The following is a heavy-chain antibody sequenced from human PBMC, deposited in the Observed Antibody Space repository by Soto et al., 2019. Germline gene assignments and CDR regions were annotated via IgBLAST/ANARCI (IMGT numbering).Heavy chain of an antibody. CDR1: GGTFSSYA. V-gene: IGHV1-69*01. J-gene: IGHJ4*02. CDR2: IIPIFGTA. Sequence: QVQLVQSGAEVKKPGSSVKVSCKASGGTFSSYAISWVRQAPGQGLEWMGGIIPIFGTANYAQKFQGRVTITADESTSTAYMELSSLRSEDTAVYYWSRARGGTGTTDHRVPFDYWGQGTLVTVSS. CDR3: SRARGGTGTTDHRVPFDY. D-gene: IGHD1-7*01.